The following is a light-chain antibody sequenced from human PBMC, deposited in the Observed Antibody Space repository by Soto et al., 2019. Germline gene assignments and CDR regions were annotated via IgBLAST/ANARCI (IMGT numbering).Light chain of an antibody. CDR2: GAS. CDR3: QHYGGSPLYT. CDR1: QSVTSSY. Sequence: EIVLPQSPGTLSLSPGEGTTLSCRASQSVTSSYLAWYQQKPDQPPRLLIYGASNRATGIPDRFCGSGSGTDFTLTISRLEPEDFAVYYCQHYGGSPLYTFGQGTKLEIK. V-gene: IGKV3-20*01. J-gene: IGKJ2*01.